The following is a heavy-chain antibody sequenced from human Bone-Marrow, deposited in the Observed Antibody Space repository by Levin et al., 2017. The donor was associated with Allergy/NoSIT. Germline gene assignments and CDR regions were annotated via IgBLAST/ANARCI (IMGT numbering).Heavy chain of an antibody. CDR2: ISSDGSE. V-gene: IGHV3-30*04. D-gene: IGHD5-12*01. J-gene: IGHJ4*02. CDR1: GLTFSGYA. Sequence: GESLKISCAASGLTFSGYALHWVRQAPGKGLEWVTMISSDGSEYYADSVKGRFTISRDNSKNTLSLQMNSLRVEDTAVYYCTRVGLSYSQGSGFDYWGQGTLVTVSS. CDR3: TRVGLSYSQGSGFDY.